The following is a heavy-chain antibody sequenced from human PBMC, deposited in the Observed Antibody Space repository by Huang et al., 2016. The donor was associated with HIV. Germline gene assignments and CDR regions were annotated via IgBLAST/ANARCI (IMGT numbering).Heavy chain of an antibody. Sequence: EVQLMESGGGLVKPGGSLRLSCAASGFTFSNYNMHWVRQAPGKGLDWVSCIGRSVNYIYYADSVRGRFTISRDNAKNLLYLQLNSLRAEDTAVYYCVRDSNFVGGDYFDSSGYLYWGQGALVTVSS. D-gene: IGHD3-22*01. V-gene: IGHV3-21*01. CDR3: VRDSNFVGGDYFDSSGYLY. J-gene: IGHJ4*02. CDR1: GFTFSNYN. CDR2: IGRSVNYI.